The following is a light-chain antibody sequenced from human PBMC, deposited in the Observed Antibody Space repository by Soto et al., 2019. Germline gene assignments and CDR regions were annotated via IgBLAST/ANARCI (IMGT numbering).Light chain of an antibody. V-gene: IGKV1-5*03. CDR3: QQYNSYGT. CDR1: QSISSW. J-gene: IGKJ1*01. Sequence: DIQMTQSPSTLSAAVGDRVTITCRASQSISSWLAWYQQKPGKAPKLLIYKASSLESGVPSRFSGSGSGTDLTLTISSLQPDDFATYYCQQYNSYGTFGQGTKVYSK. CDR2: KAS.